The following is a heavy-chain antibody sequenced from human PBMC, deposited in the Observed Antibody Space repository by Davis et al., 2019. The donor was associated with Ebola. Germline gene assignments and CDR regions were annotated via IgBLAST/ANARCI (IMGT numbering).Heavy chain of an antibody. CDR3: AKGLTTGPFDY. D-gene: IGHD3-22*01. CDR2: ISWNSGSI. Sequence: PGGSLRLSCSASGFTFSNYGMSWVRQAPGKGLEWVSGISWNSGSIGYADSVKGRFTISRDNAKNSLYLQMNSLRAEDTALYYCAKGLTTGPFDYWGQGTLVTVSS. J-gene: IGHJ4*02. CDR1: GFTFSNYG. V-gene: IGHV3-9*01.